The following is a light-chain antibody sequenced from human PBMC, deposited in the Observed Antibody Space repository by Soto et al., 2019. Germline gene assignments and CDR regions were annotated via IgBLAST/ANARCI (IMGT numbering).Light chain of an antibody. V-gene: IGKV3-15*01. Sequence: EIVITQSPATLSVSPGERATLSCRASQSVSSNLAWYQQKPGQAPRLLIYGASTRATGIPARSSGSGSGTEFTLTISSLQSEDFAVYYCQQYNNWPPLTFGGGTKVDIK. CDR2: GAS. J-gene: IGKJ4*01. CDR1: QSVSSN. CDR3: QQYNNWPPLT.